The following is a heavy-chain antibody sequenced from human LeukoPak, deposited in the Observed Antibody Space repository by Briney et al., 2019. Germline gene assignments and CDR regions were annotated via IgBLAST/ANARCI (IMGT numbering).Heavy chain of an antibody. V-gene: IGHV4-59*01. CDR3: ARVAYDFGSGYTFDY. J-gene: IGHJ4*02. CDR1: GGSISSYY. Sequence: SETLSLTCTVSGGSISSYYWSWIRQPPGKGLEWIGYIYYSGSTNYNPSLKSRVTISVDTSKNQFSLKLSSVTAADTAVYYCARVAYDFGSGYTFDYWGQGTLVTVSS. CDR2: IYYSGST. D-gene: IGHD3-3*01.